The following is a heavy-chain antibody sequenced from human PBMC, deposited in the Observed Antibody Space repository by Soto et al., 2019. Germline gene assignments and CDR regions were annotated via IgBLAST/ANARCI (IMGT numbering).Heavy chain of an antibody. V-gene: IGHV4-30-4*01. D-gene: IGHD4-17*01. CDR2: IYYSGST. J-gene: IGHJ4*02. Sequence: SATLSLTCTVSGGSISSGDYYWSWIRQPPGKGLEWIGYIYYSGSTYYNPSLKSRVTISVDTSKNQFSLKLSSVTAADTAVYYCATQTTDYGDYEVDYWGQGTLVTVSS. CDR3: ATQTTDYGDYEVDY. CDR1: GGSISSGDYY.